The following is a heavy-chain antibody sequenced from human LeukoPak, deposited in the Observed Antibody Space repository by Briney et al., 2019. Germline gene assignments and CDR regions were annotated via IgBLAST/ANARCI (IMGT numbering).Heavy chain of an antibody. CDR1: GFTFDDYA. CDR2: IGWNSGSI. V-gene: IGHV3-9*01. D-gene: IGHD2-2*01. Sequence: GGSLRLSCAAPGFTFDDYAMHWVRQAPGKGREWVSGIGWNSGSIVYADSGKGRFTISRDNAKHSLYLQMNSLTAEDTALYYCAKGRDKYQLLSKNWFDPWGQGTLVTVSS. J-gene: IGHJ5*02. CDR3: AKGRDKYQLLSKNWFDP.